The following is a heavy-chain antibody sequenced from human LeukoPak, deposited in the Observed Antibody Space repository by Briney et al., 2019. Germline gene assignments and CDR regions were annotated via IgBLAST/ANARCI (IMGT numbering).Heavy chain of an antibody. CDR2: FDPEDGET. V-gene: IGHV1-24*01. J-gene: IGHJ4*02. CDR1: GYTLTELS. Sequence: ASVKVSCKVSGYTLTELSMHWVRQAPGKGLEWMGGFDPEDGETIYAQKLQGRVTMTEDTSTDTAYMELSSLRSEDTAVYYCATITYYSHSTSLAFDYWGQGTLVTVSS. D-gene: IGHD3-10*01. CDR3: ATITYYSHSTSLAFDY.